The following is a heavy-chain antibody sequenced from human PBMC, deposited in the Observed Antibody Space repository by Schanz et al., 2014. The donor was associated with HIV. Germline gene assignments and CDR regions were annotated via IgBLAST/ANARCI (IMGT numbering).Heavy chain of an antibody. J-gene: IGHJ6*02. CDR1: GYTFTSYG. CDR3: ARGGRGDNYYYYGMDV. D-gene: IGHD7-27*01. V-gene: IGHV1-18*01. CDR2: ISTYNGNT. Sequence: QVQLVLSGAEVKRPGASVKVSCKASGYTFTSYGITWVRQAPGQGLEWMGWISTYNGNTIYARKFQGRVTMTTDTSTSTAYMELRSMRSDDTAVYYCARGGRGDNYYYYGMDVWGQGTTVTVSS.